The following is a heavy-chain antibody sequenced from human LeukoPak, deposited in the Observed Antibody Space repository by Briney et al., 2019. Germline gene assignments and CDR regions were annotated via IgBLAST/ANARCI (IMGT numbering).Heavy chain of an antibody. D-gene: IGHD2-15*01. Sequence: GGSLRLSCAASGFTFSSYAMHWVRQAPGKGLEWVANIKQDGSEKYYVDSVKGRFTISRDNAKNSLYLQMNSLRAEDTAVYYCASAVGGSLLYYFDYWGQGTLVTVSS. CDR2: IKQDGSEK. CDR3: ASAVGGSLLYYFDY. CDR1: GFTFSSYA. J-gene: IGHJ4*02. V-gene: IGHV3-7*01.